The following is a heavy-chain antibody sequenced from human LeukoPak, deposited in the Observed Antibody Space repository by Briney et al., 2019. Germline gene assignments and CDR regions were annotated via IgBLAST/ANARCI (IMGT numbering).Heavy chain of an antibody. CDR2: INPNSGGT. CDR1: GYTFTSYY. D-gene: IGHD3-22*01. V-gene: IGHV1-2*02. CDR3: ARQYYYDSSGYCR. J-gene: IGHJ4*02. Sequence: GASVKVSCKASGYTFTSYYMHWVRQAPGQGLEWMGWINPNSGGTNYAQKFQGRVTMTRDTSISTAYMELSRLRSDDTAVYYCARQYYYDSSGYCRWGQGTLVTVSS.